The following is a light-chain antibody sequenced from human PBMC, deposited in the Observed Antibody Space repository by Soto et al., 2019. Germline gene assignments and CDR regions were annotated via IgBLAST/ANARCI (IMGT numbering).Light chain of an antibody. CDR2: EGD. CDR3: PSYATGDTFP. CDR1: SRDVGGYNW. Sequence: QSALTQHPSASGSPGQSVTISCTGTSRDVGGYNWVSWYQHHPGKVPKLLIYEGDKRPSGVPDRFSGSKSGNTASLTVSGLQAEDEADDNCPSYATGDTFPLGGGTKLTVL. J-gene: IGLJ2*01. V-gene: IGLV2-8*01.